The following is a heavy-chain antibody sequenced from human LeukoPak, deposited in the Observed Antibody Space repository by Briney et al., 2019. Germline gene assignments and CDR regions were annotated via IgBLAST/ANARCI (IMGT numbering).Heavy chain of an antibody. V-gene: IGHV4-30-4*08. CDR3: ARDHSDFWSGYYTDHRAFDI. Sequence: NPSETLSLTCTVSGGSISSGDYYWSWIRQPPGKGLEWIWYIYYSGSTYYNPSLKSRVTISVDTSKIQFSLKLSSVTAADTAVYYCARDHSDFWSGYYTDHRAFDIWGQGTMVTVSS. D-gene: IGHD3-3*01. J-gene: IGHJ3*02. CDR2: IYYSGST. CDR1: GGSISSGDYY.